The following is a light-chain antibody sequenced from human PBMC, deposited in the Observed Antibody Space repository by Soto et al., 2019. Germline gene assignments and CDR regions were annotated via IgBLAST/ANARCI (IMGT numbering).Light chain of an antibody. Sequence: EIVLTQSPATLSLSPGERATLSCRASQSVSSYLAWYQQKPGQAPRLLIYDASNRATGIQARFSGSGSGTDFTLTISSLEPEEFSFYYCQQRSNWPLFTFGPGTKVDIK. CDR1: QSVSSY. V-gene: IGKV3-11*01. CDR3: QQRSNWPLFT. CDR2: DAS. J-gene: IGKJ3*01.